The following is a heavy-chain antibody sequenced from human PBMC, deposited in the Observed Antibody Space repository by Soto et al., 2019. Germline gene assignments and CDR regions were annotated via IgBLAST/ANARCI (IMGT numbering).Heavy chain of an antibody. V-gene: IGHV4-59*01. CDR1: GGSITDYY. CDR2: GYHSVSI. CDR3: ARAFAGFGAYWYFDL. D-gene: IGHD3-16*01. J-gene: IGHJ2*01. Sequence: SETLSLTCTVSGGSITDYYWSWIRQPPGKALEWIGYGYHSVSIHYNPSLKTRVTISVDTSENQFSLRLSSVTAADTAVCYCARAFAGFGAYWYFDLWGRGTLVTVSS.